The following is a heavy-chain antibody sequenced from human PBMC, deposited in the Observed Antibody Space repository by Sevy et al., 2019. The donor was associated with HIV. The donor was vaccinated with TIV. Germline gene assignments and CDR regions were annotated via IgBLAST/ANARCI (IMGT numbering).Heavy chain of an antibody. J-gene: IGHJ5*02. CDR3: AIGPPNPNWFDP. D-gene: IGHD2-8*01. V-gene: IGHV4-34*01. Sequence: SENLSLTCAVYGGSFSGYYWSWIRQPPGKGLEWIGEINHSGSTNYNPSLKSRVTISVDTSKNQFSLKLSSVTAADTAVYYCAIGPPNPNWFDPWGQGTLVTVSS. CDR1: GGSFSGYY. CDR2: INHSGST.